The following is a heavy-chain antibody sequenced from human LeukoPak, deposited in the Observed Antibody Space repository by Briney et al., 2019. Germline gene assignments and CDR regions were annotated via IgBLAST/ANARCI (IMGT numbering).Heavy chain of an antibody. J-gene: IGHJ4*02. CDR1: GFSISNFW. D-gene: IGHD6-25*01. CDR3: ARDSSGWGFDY. Sequence: PGGSLRLSCAASGFSISNFWMHWVRQAPGKGLVWVSRINSDGSSTTYADSVKGRFTISRDNAKNTLYLQANSLRAEDTAVYYCARDSSGWGFDYWGQGSLVTVSS. CDR2: INSDGSST. V-gene: IGHV3-74*01.